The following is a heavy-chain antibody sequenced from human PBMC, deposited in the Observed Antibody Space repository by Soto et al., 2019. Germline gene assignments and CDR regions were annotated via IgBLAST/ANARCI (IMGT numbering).Heavy chain of an antibody. D-gene: IGHD6-19*01. Sequence: ASETLSLTCAVSGGSFIGYFWSWIRQYPGKGLEWIGEIIPSGGTNYNPSLKSRVTISVDTSKNQFSLKVTSVTAADTGVFYCARGSSTAGWFLQYWGQGSPVTVSS. CDR2: IIPSGGT. CDR1: GGSFIGYF. V-gene: IGHV4-34*01. CDR3: ARGSSTAGWFLQY. J-gene: IGHJ1*01.